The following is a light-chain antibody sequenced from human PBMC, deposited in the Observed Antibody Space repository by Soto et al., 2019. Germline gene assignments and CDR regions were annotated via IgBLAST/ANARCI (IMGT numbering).Light chain of an antibody. CDR2: GNS. J-gene: IGLJ2*01. CDR3: QSYDSSLSGSV. V-gene: IGLV1-40*01. Sequence: QSVLTQPPSVSGAPGQRVTISCTGSSSNIGAGYDVHWYRQLPGTAPKLLIYGNSNRPSGVPDRFSGSKSATSASLAITGLQAEDEADYYCQSYDSSLSGSVFGGGTKLTVL. CDR1: SSNIGAGYD.